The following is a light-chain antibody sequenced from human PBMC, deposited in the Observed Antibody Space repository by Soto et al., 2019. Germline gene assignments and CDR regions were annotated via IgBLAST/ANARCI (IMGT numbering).Light chain of an antibody. CDR1: QSVSAN. V-gene: IGKV3-15*01. CDR3: QQYNNWPLT. J-gene: IGKJ4*01. Sequence: EVVMTQSPATLSVSPGERATLSCRASQSVSANLAWYQQKPGQAPRLLIYGASTRATGIPARFRGDGSGTDFTLTISSLQFEDVAVYYCQQYNNWPLTFVGGTKVEIK. CDR2: GAS.